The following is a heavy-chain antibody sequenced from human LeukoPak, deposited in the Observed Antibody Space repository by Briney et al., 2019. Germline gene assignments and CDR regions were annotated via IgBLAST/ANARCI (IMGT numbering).Heavy chain of an antibody. CDR2: ISGTGGST. D-gene: IGHD1-1*01. J-gene: IGHJ4*02. V-gene: IGHV3-23*01. CDR1: GFTFSTYA. CDR3: ARAPGYGAAYYFDY. Sequence: GGSLRLSCAASGFTFSTYAMTWVRQAPGKGLEWVSLISGTGGSTYYADSVKGRFTISRDNAKNSLYLQMNSLRAEDTAVYYCARAPGYGAAYYFDYWGQGTLVTVSS.